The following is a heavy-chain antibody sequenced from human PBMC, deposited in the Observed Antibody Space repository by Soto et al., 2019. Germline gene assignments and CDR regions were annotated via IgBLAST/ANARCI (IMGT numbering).Heavy chain of an antibody. CDR3: ARDPGRYCSGGSCHMFDY. CDR1: GFTFSSYG. V-gene: IGHV3-33*01. Sequence: HPGGSLRLSCAASGFTFSSYGMHWVRQAPGKGLEWVAVIWYDGSNKYYADSVKGRFTISRDNSKNTLYLQMNSLRAEDMAVYYCARDPGRYCSGGSCHMFDYWGQGTLVTVSS. J-gene: IGHJ4*02. CDR2: IWYDGSNK. D-gene: IGHD2-15*01.